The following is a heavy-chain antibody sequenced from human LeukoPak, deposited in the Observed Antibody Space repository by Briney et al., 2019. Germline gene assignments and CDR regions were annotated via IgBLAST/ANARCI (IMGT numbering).Heavy chain of an antibody. J-gene: IGHJ4*02. Sequence: SETLSLTCPVSGGPITSSSSYWGWIRQPPGKGLEWIGTIYYSGTTYYNPSLKSRVTISIDAAKNQFSLMLTSVTAADTAVYYCARLVPPGGGDCTGSNCHTVHYFDYWGQGTLVTVSS. CDR3: ARLVPPGGGDCTGSNCHTVHYFDY. D-gene: IGHD2-15*01. CDR1: GGPITSSSSY. V-gene: IGHV4-39*01. CDR2: IYYSGTT.